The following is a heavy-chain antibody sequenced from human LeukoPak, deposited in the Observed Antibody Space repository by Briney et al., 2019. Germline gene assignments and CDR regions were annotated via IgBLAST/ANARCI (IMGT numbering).Heavy chain of an antibody. D-gene: IGHD3-3*01. Sequence: PSETLSLTCAVYGGSFSGYYWSWIRQPPGKGLEWIGEINHSGSTNYNPSLKSRVTISVDTSKNQFSLKLSAVTAADTAVYYCARGVFDFWGQLYYFDYWGQGTLVTVSS. CDR3: ARGVFDFWGQLYYFDY. CDR1: GGSFSGYY. J-gene: IGHJ4*02. V-gene: IGHV4-34*01. CDR2: INHSGST.